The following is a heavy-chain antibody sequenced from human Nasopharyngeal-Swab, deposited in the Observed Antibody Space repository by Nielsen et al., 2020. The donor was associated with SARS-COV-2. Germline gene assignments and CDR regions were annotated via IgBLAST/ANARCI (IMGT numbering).Heavy chain of an antibody. CDR3: AKAKYGWELLIQATYFDY. V-gene: IGHV3-30*18. Sequence: AGSLRLSCAASGFTFTSYGMHWVRQAPGTGLEWVAVISYDGSNKYYADSVKGRFTISRDNSKNTLYLQMNSLRAEDTAVYYCAKAKYGWELLIQATYFDYWGQGTLVTVSS. D-gene: IGHD1-26*01. CDR2: ISYDGSNK. CDR1: GFTFTSYG. J-gene: IGHJ4*02.